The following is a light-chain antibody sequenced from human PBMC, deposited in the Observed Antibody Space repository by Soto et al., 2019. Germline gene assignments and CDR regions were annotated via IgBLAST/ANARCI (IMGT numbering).Light chain of an antibody. CDR2: GNS. J-gene: IGLJ2*01. CDR1: SSNIGAGYD. Sequence: QSVLTQPPSVSGAPGQRVTISCTGSSSNIGAGYDVHWYQQLPGTAPKLLIYGNSNRPSGVPDRFSGSKSGTSASLAITGLQAEAEADYYCQSYARSLSGVVFGGGTKLTVL. CDR3: QSYARSLSGVV. V-gene: IGLV1-40*01.